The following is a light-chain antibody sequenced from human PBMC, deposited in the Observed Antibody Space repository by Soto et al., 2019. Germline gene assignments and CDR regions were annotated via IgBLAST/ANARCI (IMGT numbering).Light chain of an antibody. J-gene: IGLJ1*01. V-gene: IGLV2-14*01. CDR3: SSYTSSSTHYL. Sequence: QSVLTQPASVSGSPGQSITISCTGTSSDVGGYNYVSWYQQHPGKAPKLMIYEVSNRPSGVSNRFSGSKSRNTASLTISGLQAEDEADYYCSSYTSSSTHYLFGNGTKFTVL. CDR2: EVS. CDR1: SSDVGGYNY.